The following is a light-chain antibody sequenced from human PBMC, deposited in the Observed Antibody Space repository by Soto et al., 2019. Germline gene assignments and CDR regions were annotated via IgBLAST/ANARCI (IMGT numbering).Light chain of an antibody. CDR1: QTISSY. CDR2: AES. V-gene: IGKV1-39*01. Sequence: DIQMTQSPSSLSASVGDRVIITCRASQTISSYLNWYQQKPGKAPKLLIYAESSLQSGVPSRFSGSGSGTDFTLTISCLQPEDFATYYCQQSSSTPPGTFGGGTKVEIK. J-gene: IGKJ4*01. CDR3: QQSSSTPPGT.